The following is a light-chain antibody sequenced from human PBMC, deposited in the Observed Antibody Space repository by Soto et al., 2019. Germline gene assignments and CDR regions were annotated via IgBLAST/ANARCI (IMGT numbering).Light chain of an antibody. V-gene: IGKV3-20*01. Sequence: IVLTQSPGALSLSPGERATLSCRASQSISSSYLAWYQQKPGQAPRLLIYGASSRATGIPDRFSGSGSGTDFTLTINRLEPEHFAVYYCQQYDSSPRTFGQGTKVDIK. J-gene: IGKJ1*01. CDR3: QQYDSSPRT. CDR2: GAS. CDR1: QSISSSY.